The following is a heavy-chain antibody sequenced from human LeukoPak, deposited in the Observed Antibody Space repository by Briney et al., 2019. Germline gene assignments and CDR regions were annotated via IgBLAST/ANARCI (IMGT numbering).Heavy chain of an antibody. V-gene: IGHV3-23*01. CDR3: AKSFGPVIAAAGTGAD. D-gene: IGHD6-13*01. J-gene: IGHJ4*02. CDR2: ISGSGVNT. Sequence: GGSLRLSCAASGFTFSSYEMNWVRQAPGKGLEWVSVISGSGVNTDYADSVKGRFTISRDNSKNTLFLQMNSLRADDTAVYYCAKSFGPVIAAAGTGADWGQGTLVTVSS. CDR1: GFTFSSYE.